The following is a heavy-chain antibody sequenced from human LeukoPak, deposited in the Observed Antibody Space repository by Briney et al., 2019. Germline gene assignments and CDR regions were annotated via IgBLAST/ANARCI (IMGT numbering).Heavy chain of an antibody. CDR2: INSDGSST. V-gene: IGHV3-74*01. Sequence: GGSLRLSCAASGFTFNSYWMHWVRQAPGKGLVWVSYINSDGSSTAYADSVKGRFTISRDNAKNTLYLQMNSLRAEDTAVYYCARDHIVSARGRAFDIWGQGTMFTVSS. CDR3: ARDHIVSARGRAFDI. CDR1: GFTFNSYW. D-gene: IGHD3-16*02. J-gene: IGHJ3*02.